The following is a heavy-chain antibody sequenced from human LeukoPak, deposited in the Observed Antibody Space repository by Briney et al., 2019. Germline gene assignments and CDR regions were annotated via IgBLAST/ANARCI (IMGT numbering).Heavy chain of an antibody. CDR1: ACSISSGGYY. V-gene: IGHV4-31*03. Sequence: SETLSLTCTVSACSISSGGYYWSWIRQHPWKGLEWIVYIDYSGSTYYTRSLKRRVHASAETSKSKFSLTLSSVTAADTAVYYCARDTSYGSGIDSWGQETLVTVSS. J-gene: IGHJ5*01. D-gene: IGHD3-10*01. CDR2: IDYSGST. CDR3: ARDTSYGSGIDS.